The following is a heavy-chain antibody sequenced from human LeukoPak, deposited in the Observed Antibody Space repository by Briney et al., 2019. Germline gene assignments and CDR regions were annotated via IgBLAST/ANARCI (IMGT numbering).Heavy chain of an antibody. Sequence: SETLSLTCAVSGGSIKSNNWWSWVRQPPGKGLEWIGEIYHSGSTNYNPSLKSRVTISVDKSKNQFSLKLSSVTAADTAVYYCARDGGLGHCSSTSCPGDGMDVWGQGTTVTVSS. CDR1: GGSIKSNNW. CDR2: IYHSGST. V-gene: IGHV4-4*02. CDR3: ARDGGLGHCSSTSCPGDGMDV. D-gene: IGHD2-2*03. J-gene: IGHJ6*02.